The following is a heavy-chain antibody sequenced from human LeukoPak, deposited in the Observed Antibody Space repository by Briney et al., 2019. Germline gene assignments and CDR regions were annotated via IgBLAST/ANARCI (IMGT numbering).Heavy chain of an antibody. J-gene: IGHJ4*02. D-gene: IGHD3-22*01. CDR1: GYTFTGYY. CDR2: INPNSGGT. CDR3: AILWGYYDSSDGEFDY. V-gene: IGHV1-2*02. Sequence: ASVTVSCKAAGYTFTGYYMHWVRQAPGQGLEWMGWINPNSGGTNYAQKFQGRVTMTRDTSISTAYMELSRLRSDDTAVYYCAILWGYYDSSDGEFDYWGQGTLVTVSS.